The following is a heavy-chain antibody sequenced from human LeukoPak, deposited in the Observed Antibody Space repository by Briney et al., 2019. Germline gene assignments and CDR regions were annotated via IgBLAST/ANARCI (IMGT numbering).Heavy chain of an antibody. CDR1: GGSVSTISHF. V-gene: IGHV4-39*01. CDR2: LSDTGTT. Sequence: SETLSLTCTVSGGSVSTISHFWDWVRQPPGKGLEWIVSLSDTGTTYYNPSLKSRVTISVDTSKNQFSLKLSSVTAADTAVYYCARFVSGYRSKSFDYWGQGTLVTVSS. CDR3: ARFVSGYRSKSFDY. J-gene: IGHJ4*02. D-gene: IGHD3-22*01.